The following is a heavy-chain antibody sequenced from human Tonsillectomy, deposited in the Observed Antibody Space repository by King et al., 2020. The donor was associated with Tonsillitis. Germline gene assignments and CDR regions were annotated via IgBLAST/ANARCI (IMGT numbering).Heavy chain of an antibody. CDR2: IIPILGIA. CDR1: GGTFSSYA. V-gene: IGHV1-69*04. J-gene: IGHJ6*03. Sequence: QLVQSGAEVKKPGSSVTVSCKASGGTFSSYAFSWVRQAPGQGLEWMGRIIPILGIANYAQKFQGRVTITADKSTSTAYMELSSLRSEDTSVYYCATGDFWDYYYYYMDVWGKGTTVTVSS. CDR3: ATGDFWDYYYYYMDV. D-gene: IGHD3-3*01.